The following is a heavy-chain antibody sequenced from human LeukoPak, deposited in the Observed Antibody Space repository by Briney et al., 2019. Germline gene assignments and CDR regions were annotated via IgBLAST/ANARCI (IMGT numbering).Heavy chain of an antibody. CDR2: LYGGGST. D-gene: IGHD3-10*01. Sequence: GGSLRLSCAASGIAVSDSYISWVRQAPGGGLEWVSVLYGGGSTYYADSVKGRFTISRDNSKNTLYLQMNSLGAEDTAVYYCAKHASGSLFYFDYWGQRTLVTVSS. V-gene: IGHV3-53*01. J-gene: IGHJ4*02. CDR1: GIAVSDSY. CDR3: AKHASGSLFYFDY.